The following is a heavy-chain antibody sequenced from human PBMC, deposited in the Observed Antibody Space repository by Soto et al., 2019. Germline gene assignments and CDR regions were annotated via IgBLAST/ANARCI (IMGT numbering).Heavy chain of an antibody. CDR1: GFTFISYS. CDR2: ISSSSSYI. CDR3: ARGEDIVVVPAAYYYYYYGMDV. J-gene: IGHJ6*02. Sequence: GGSLRLSCAASGFTFISYSMNWVRQAPGKGLEWVSSISSSSSYIYYADSVKGRFTISRDNAKNSLYLQMNSLRAEDTAVYYCARGEDIVVVPAAYYYYYYGMDVWGQGTTVT. D-gene: IGHD2-2*01. V-gene: IGHV3-21*01.